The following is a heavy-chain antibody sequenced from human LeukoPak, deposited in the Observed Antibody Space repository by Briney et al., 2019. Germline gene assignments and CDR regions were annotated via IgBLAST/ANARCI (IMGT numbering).Heavy chain of an antibody. CDR1: GFTFSSYA. CDR3: ARKIGD. Sequence: GGSLRLSCAASGFTFSSYAMHWVRQAPGKGLEYVSAISSNGGSTYYANSVKGRFTISRDNSKNTLYLQMGSLRAEDMAVYYCARKIGDWGQGTLVTVSS. D-gene: IGHD2/OR15-2a*01. V-gene: IGHV3-64*01. J-gene: IGHJ4*02. CDR2: ISSNGGST.